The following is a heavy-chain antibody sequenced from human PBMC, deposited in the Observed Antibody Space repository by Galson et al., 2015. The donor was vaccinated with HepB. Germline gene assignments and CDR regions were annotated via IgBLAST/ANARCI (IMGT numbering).Heavy chain of an antibody. D-gene: IGHD3-16*01. CDR2: INPTVGST. CDR3: ARAFFRGATGSIDY. Sequence: SGAEVKKPGASVKVSCKASGYTFTSYYMHWVRQAPGQGLEWMGIINPTVGSTNYAQKFQGRVTITRDTSTSTVYMQLTSLRSEDTAVYYCARAFFRGATGSIDYWGQGTLVTVSS. CDR1: GYTFTSYY. V-gene: IGHV1-46*01. J-gene: IGHJ4*02.